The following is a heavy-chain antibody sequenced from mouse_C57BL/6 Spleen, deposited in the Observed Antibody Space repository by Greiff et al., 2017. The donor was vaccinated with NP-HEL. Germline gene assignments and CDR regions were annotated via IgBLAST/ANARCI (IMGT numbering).Heavy chain of an antibody. J-gene: IGHJ2*01. Sequence: EVQLQQSGPVLVKPGASVKMSCTASGYTFTDYYMNWVKQSPGKSLEWIGVINPYNGGTSYNQKFKGKATLTVDKSSSTAYMELNSLTSEDSAVYYCARRGYSNYYFDYWGQGTTLTVSS. V-gene: IGHV1-19*01. CDR1: GYTFTDYY. D-gene: IGHD2-5*01. CDR2: INPYNGGT. CDR3: ARRGYSNYYFDY.